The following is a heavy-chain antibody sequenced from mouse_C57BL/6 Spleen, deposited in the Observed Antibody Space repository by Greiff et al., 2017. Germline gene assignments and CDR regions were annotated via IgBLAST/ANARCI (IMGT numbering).Heavy chain of an antibody. CDR3: TRWNYYCRFYFDY. CDR2: IDPKTGGT. V-gene: IGHV1-15*01. CDR1: GYTFTDYD. J-gene: IGHJ2*01. D-gene: IGHD1-1*01. Sequence: VKLMESGAELVRPGASVKLSCKASGYTFTDYDLNWVQQTPVHGLEWIGAIDPKTGGTAYNQKFKGKAILTADKSSSTAYVELRSLTSEDSAVYYCTRWNYYCRFYFDYWGQGTTLTVAS.